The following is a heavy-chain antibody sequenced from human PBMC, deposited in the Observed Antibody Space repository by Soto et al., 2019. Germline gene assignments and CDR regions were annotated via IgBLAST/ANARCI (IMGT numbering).Heavy chain of an antibody. D-gene: IGHD1-7*01. V-gene: IGHV3-30-3*01. CDR1: GFTFSSYA. Sequence: GGSLSLSCAASGFTFSSYAMHWVRQAPGKGLEWVAVISYDGSNKYYADSVKGRFTISRDNSKNTLYLQMNSLRAEDTAVYYCARDRTPPPHYYGMDVWGQGTTVTVSS. CDR3: ARDRTPPPHYYGMDV. J-gene: IGHJ6*02. CDR2: ISYDGSNK.